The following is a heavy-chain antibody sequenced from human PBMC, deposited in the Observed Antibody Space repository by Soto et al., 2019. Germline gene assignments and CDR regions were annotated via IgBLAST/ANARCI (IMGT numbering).Heavy chain of an antibody. J-gene: IGHJ6*02. V-gene: IGHV3-23*01. CDR2: ISTSGGST. Sequence: VQLLESGGGLVQPGGSLRLSCAASGFTFSSYAMSWVRQAPGKGLEWVSSISTSGGSTYYADSVKGRFTISRDNSNNTLYPQMTSLRAEDTAVYYCSLSDRYYGMDVWGLGTTVTVSS. CDR3: SLSDRYYGMDV. CDR1: GFTFSSYA.